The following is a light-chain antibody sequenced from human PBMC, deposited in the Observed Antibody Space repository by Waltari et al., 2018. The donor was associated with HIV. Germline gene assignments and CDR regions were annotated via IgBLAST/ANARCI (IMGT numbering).Light chain of an antibody. J-gene: IGLJ3*02. Sequence: QSVLTQPPSASGTPGQSVSISCSGSRSNIGSNYVYWYQHLPGTTPKVVSYRSDPRPSGVPDRFSGSNSGTSASLAISGLRSEDEAHYYCASWDDNLSGWVFGGGTKLTVL. CDR3: ASWDDNLSGWV. CDR1: RSNIGSNY. V-gene: IGLV1-47*01. CDR2: RSD.